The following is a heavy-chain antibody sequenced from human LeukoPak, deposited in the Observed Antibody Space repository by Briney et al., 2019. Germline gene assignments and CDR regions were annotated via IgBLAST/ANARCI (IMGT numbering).Heavy chain of an antibody. J-gene: IGHJ4*02. V-gene: IGHV3-30-3*01. CDR3: ARVPTSGSYWVDYFDY. CDR2: ISYDGSNK. CDR1: GFTFSSYA. D-gene: IGHD1-26*01. Sequence: GGSLRLSCAASGFTFSSYAMHWVRQAPGKGLEWVAVISYDGSNKYYADSVKGRFTISRDNSKNTLYLQMNSLRAEDTAVYYCARVPTSGSYWVDYFDYWGQGTLVTVSS.